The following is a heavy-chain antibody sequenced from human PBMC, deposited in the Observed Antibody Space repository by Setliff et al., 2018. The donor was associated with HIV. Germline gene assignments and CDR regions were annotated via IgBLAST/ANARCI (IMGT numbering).Heavy chain of an antibody. CDR1: GGSISSSSYY. D-gene: IGHD3-22*01. CDR2: IYYSGST. J-gene: IGHJ6*03. CDR3: ARQDYYDSSGYRQNYYYYYYMDV. Sequence: SETLSLTCTVSGGSISSSSYYWGWIRQPPGKGLEWIGSIYYSGSTYYNPSLKSRVTISVDTSKNQFSLKLSSVTAADTAVYYCARQDYYDSSGYRQNYYYYYYMDVWGKGTTVTVS. V-gene: IGHV4-39*01.